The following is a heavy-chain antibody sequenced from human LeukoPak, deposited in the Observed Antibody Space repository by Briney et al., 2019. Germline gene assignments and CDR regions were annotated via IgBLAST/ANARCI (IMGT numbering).Heavy chain of an antibody. J-gene: IGHJ6*03. CDR1: GDSVSSNSAA. Sequence: SQTLSLTCAISGDSVSSNSAAWNWIRQSPSRGLEWLGRTYYRSKWYNDYAVSVKSRITINPDTSKNQFSLQLNSVTPEDTAVYYCARATIVQQLVPIYYYYYMDVWGKGTTVTISS. CDR2: TYYRSKWYN. CDR3: ARATIVQQLVPIYYYYYMDV. V-gene: IGHV6-1*01. D-gene: IGHD6-13*01.